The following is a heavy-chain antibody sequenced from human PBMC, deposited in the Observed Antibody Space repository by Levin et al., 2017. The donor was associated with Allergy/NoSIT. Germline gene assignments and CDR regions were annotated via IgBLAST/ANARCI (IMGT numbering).Heavy chain of an antibody. CDR2: IRSKAYGGTT. J-gene: IGHJ4*02. CDR3: TRDRGSVADPPFDY. V-gene: IGHV3-49*03. D-gene: IGHD6-19*01. Sequence: SGGSLRLSCTASGFTFGDYAMSWFRQAPGKGLEWVGFIRSKAYGGTTEYAASVKGRFTISRDDSKSIAYLQMNSLKTEDTAVYYCTRDRGSVADPPFDYWGQGTLVTVSS. CDR1: GFTFGDYA.